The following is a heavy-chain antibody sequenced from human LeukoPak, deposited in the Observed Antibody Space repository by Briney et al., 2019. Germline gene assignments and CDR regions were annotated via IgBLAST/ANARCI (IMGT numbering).Heavy chain of an antibody. D-gene: IGHD6-19*01. CDR3: ARVVSSLETDEWLDY. CDR2: IYHSGST. J-gene: IGHJ4*02. V-gene: IGHV4-38-2*02. Sequence: SETLSLTCTVSGYSISSGYYWGWIRQPPGKGLEWIGSIYHSGSTYYNPSLKSRVTISVDTSKNQFSLKLSSVTAADTAVYYCARVVSSLETDEWLDYWGQGTLVTVSS. CDR1: GYSISSGYY.